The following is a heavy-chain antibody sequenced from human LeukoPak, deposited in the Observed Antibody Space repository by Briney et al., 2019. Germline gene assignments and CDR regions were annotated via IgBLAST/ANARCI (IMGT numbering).Heavy chain of an antibody. J-gene: IGHJ4*02. Sequence: GGSLRLSCAASGSTFSSYSMNWVRQAPGKGLEWVSSISSSSSYIYYADSVKGRFTISRDNAKNSLYLQMNSLRAEDTAVYYCARVLGVAGTGDNYWGQGTLVTVSS. CDR3: ARVLGVAGTGDNY. V-gene: IGHV3-21*01. CDR2: ISSSSSYI. D-gene: IGHD6-19*01. CDR1: GSTFSSYS.